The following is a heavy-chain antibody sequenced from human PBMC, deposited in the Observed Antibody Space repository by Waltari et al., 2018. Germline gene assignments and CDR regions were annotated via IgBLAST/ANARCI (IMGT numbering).Heavy chain of an antibody. CDR3: ARAVFDYDHGWYFDL. J-gene: IGHJ2*01. D-gene: IGHD3-22*01. CDR2: IYYSGST. CDR1: GGSISSGDYY. V-gene: IGHV4-30-4*08. Sequence: QVQLQESGPGLVKPSQTLSLTCTVSGGSISSGDYYWSWIRQPPGKGLEWIGYIYYSGSTYYNPSLKSRVTISVDTSKNQFSLKLSSVTAADTAVYYCARAVFDYDHGWYFDLWGRGTLVTVSS.